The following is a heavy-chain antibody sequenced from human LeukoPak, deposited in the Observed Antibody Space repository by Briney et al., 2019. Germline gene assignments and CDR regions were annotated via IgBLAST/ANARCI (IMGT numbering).Heavy chain of an antibody. CDR3: AKREGYYFDH. CDR1: GFTFSSYA. J-gene: IGHJ4*02. Sequence: GGSLRLSCAASGFTFSSYAMSWVRQAPGKGLEWVSLISWDGGSTNYADSVKGRFTISRDNSKNSLYLQMNSLRAEDTALYYCAKREGYYFDHWGQGTLVTVSS. CDR2: ISWDGGST. V-gene: IGHV3-43D*04.